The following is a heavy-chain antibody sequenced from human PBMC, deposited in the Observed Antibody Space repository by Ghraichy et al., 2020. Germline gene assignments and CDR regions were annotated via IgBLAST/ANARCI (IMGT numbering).Heavy chain of an antibody. CDR1: GFTVSSNY. CDR3: ARDSRVLGFDY. V-gene: IGHV3-66*02. J-gene: IGHJ4*02. D-gene: IGHD3-16*01. Sequence: LSLTCAASGFTVSSNYMSWVRQAPGKGLEWVSVIYSDGSTYYADSVKGRFTISRDNSKNTLYLQMNSLTADDTAVYYCARDSRVLGFDYWGQGTLVTVSS. CDR2: IYSDGST.